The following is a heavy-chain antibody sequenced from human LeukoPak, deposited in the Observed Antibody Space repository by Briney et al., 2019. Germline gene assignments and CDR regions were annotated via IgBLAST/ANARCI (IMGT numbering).Heavy chain of an antibody. CDR3: ARDDRDMTTVTTLDY. Sequence: GGSLRLSCAASEFTFSSYSMNWVRQAPGKGLEWVSSISSSSSYIYYADSVKGRFTISRDNAKNSLYLQMNSLRAEDAAVYYCARDDRDMTTVTTLDYWGQGTLGTVSS. CDR2: ISSSSSYI. J-gene: IGHJ4*02. D-gene: IGHD4-11*01. V-gene: IGHV3-21*01. CDR1: EFTFSSYS.